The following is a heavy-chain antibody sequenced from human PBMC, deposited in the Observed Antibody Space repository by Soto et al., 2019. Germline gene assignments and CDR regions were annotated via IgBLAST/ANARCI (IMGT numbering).Heavy chain of an antibody. J-gene: IGHJ4*02. V-gene: IGHV3-48*02. CDR3: ARARGYSYGYVDY. CDR2: ISTSGSTI. D-gene: IGHD5-18*01. Sequence: EVQLVESGGGLVQPGGSLRLSCAASGFTFSSYSMNWVRQAPGKGLEWVSYISTSGSTIYYADSVKSRFTISRDNAKNSLYLQMNSLREEDTAVYYCARARGYSYGYVDYWGQGTLVTVSS. CDR1: GFTFSSYS.